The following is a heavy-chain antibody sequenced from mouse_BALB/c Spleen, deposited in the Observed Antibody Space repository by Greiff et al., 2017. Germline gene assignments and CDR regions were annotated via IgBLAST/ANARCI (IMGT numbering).Heavy chain of an antibody. CDR2: IRNKANGYTT. Sequence: EVKLMESGGGLVQPGGSLRLSCATSGFTFTDYYMSWVRQPPGKALEWLGFIRNKANGYTTEYSASVKGRFTISRDNSQSILYLQMNTLRAEDSATYYCARDNCYGSSFPYYYAMDYWGQGTSVTVSS. V-gene: IGHV7-3*02. CDR3: ARDNCYGSSFPYYYAMDY. J-gene: IGHJ4*01. D-gene: IGHD1-1*01. CDR1: GFTFTDYY.